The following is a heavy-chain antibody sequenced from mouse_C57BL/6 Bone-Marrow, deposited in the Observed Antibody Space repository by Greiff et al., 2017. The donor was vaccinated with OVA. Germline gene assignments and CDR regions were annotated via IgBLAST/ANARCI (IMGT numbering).Heavy chain of an antibody. CDR3: ARASSWGAMDY. J-gene: IGHJ4*01. Sequence: VMLVESGPGLVAPSQSLSITCTVSGFSLTSYGVHWVRQPPGQGLEWMVVIWSDGSTTYNSALKSRLSISKDNSKSQFFLKMNSLQTDDTAMYYWARASSWGAMDYWGKGTSVTVSS. D-gene: IGHD4-1*01. CDR1: GFSLTSYG. V-gene: IGHV2-6*03. CDR2: IWSDGST.